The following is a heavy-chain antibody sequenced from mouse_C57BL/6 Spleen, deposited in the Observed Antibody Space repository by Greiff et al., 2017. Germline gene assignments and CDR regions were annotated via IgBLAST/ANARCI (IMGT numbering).Heavy chain of an antibody. J-gene: IGHJ4*01. Sequence: VQLQQSGAELVRPGASVTLSCKASGYTFTDYEMHWVKQTPVHGLEWIGAIDPETGGTAYNQKFKGKAILTADKYSSTAYMELRSLTSADSAVYYCTRLRSYDGYAMDYWGQGTSVTVSS. V-gene: IGHV1-15*01. D-gene: IGHD2-12*01. CDR3: TRLRSYDGYAMDY. CDR1: GYTFTDYE. CDR2: IDPETGGT.